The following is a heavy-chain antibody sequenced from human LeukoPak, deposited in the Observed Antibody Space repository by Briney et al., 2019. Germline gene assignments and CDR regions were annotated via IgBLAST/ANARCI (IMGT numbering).Heavy chain of an antibody. CDR1: GCSIGSYY. Sequence: SETLSLTCTVSGCSIGSYYWSWIRQPPGKGLEWIGYIDYSGSTNYNPSLKSRASITVGTSKNQFSLKLSSVTAEDTGVYYWARVGGGAYYYGMDVWGQGTTVSVFS. J-gene: IGHJ6*02. CDR2: IDYSGST. D-gene: IGHD1-26*01. CDR3: ARVGGGAYYYGMDV. V-gene: IGHV4-59*08.